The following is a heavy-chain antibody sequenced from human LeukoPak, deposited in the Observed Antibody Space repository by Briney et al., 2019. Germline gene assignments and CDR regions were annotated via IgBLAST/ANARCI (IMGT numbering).Heavy chain of an antibody. J-gene: IGHJ4*02. Sequence: SETLSLTCTVPGGSISSYYWSWIRQPPGKGLEWIGYIYYSGSTNYNPSLKSRVTISVDTSKNQFSLKLSSVTAADTAVYYWARLSQGGGHLDYWGQGTLVTVSS. V-gene: IGHV4-59*08. CDR2: IYYSGST. CDR1: GGSISSYY. CDR3: ARLSQGGGHLDY. D-gene: IGHD1-26*01.